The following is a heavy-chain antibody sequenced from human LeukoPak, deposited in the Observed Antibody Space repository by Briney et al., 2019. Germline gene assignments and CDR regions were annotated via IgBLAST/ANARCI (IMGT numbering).Heavy chain of an antibody. CDR3: AKRLVAAGPNFDS. CDR1: GFTFSTYA. CDR2: ISTTGGST. Sequence: GGSLRLSCAASGFTFSTYAMSWVRQAPGKGLEWDSSISTTGGSTYYADSVRGRFTISRDNSKNTLYLQMNSLKADDTAVYYCAKRLVAAGPNFDSWGQGTLVTVSS. D-gene: IGHD6-25*01. V-gene: IGHV3-23*01. J-gene: IGHJ4*02.